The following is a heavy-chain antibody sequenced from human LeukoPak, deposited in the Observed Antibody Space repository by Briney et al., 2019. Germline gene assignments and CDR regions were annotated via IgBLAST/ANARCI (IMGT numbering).Heavy chain of an antibody. CDR2: IKSKTDYGTT. CDR3: TTGGIAVA. D-gene: IGHD6-19*01. Sequence: SGGSLRLSCAASGFTFSNAWMSWVRQAPGKGLEWVGRIKSKTDYGTTDYAAPVKGRFTISRDDSKNTLYLQMNSLKTEDSAVYYCTTGGIAVAWGQGTLVTVSS. J-gene: IGHJ5*02. CDR1: GFTFSNAW. V-gene: IGHV3-15*01.